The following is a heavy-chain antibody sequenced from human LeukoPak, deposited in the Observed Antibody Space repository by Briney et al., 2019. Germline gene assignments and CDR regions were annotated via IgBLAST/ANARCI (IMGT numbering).Heavy chain of an antibody. D-gene: IGHD3-22*01. J-gene: IGHJ4*02. Sequence: SETLSLTCTVSGGSISSSSYYWGWIRQPPGKGLEWIGSIYYSGSTYYNPSLKSRVTISVDTSKNQFSLKLSSVTAADMAVYYCARPGPYYYDSSGFDPHPPFDYWGQGTLVTVSS. CDR2: IYYSGST. V-gene: IGHV4-39*01. CDR3: ARPGPYYYDSSGFDPHPPFDY. CDR1: GGSISSSSYY.